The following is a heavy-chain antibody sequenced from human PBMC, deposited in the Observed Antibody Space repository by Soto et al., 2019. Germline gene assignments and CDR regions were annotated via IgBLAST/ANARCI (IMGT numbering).Heavy chain of an antibody. V-gene: IGHV1-58*01. CDR2: IVVGSGNT. Sequence: SVKVSCKASGFTFTSSAVQWGRQARGQRLEWIGWIVVGSGNTNYAQKFQERVTITRDMSTSTAYMELSSLRSEDTAVYYCAADLRYDSSGYYLYNWFDPWGRGTLVTVSS. J-gene: IGHJ5*02. D-gene: IGHD3-22*01. CDR1: GFTFTSSA. CDR3: AADLRYDSSGYYLYNWFDP.